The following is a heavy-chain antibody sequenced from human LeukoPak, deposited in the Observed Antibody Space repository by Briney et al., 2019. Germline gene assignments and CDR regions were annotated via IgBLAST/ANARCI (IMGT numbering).Heavy chain of an antibody. D-gene: IGHD3-10*01. CDR3: ARGVFPAFDI. V-gene: IGHV6-1*01. CDR2: TYYRSKWFN. CDR1: GDSVSSNSVT. Sequence: SQTLSLTCDISGDSVSSNSVTWNWIRQSPSRGLEWLGRTYYRSKWFNDYAVSVRSRITINPDTSKNQFSLQLNSVTPEDMAVYYCARGVFPAFDIWGQGTMVTVSS. J-gene: IGHJ3*02.